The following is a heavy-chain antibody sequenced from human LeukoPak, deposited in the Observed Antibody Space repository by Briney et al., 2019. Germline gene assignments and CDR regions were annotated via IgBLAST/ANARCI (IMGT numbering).Heavy chain of an antibody. J-gene: IGHJ4*02. CDR3: ARGLNYYDSSGYLGYFDY. V-gene: IGHV3-21*01. Sequence: GRSLRLSCAASGFTFSSYSMTWVRQAPGKGLEWVSSISISSSYIYYADSVKGRFTISRDNAKNSLYLQMNSLRAEDTAVYYCARGLNYYDSSGYLGYFDYWGQGTLVTVSS. D-gene: IGHD3-22*01. CDR1: GFTFSSYS. CDR2: ISISSSYI.